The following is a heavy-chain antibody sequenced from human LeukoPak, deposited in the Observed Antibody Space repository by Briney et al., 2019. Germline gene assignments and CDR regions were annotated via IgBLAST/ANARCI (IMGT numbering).Heavy chain of an antibody. J-gene: IGHJ4*02. CDR2: ISYDGSNK. D-gene: IGHD4-17*01. Sequence: SGRSLRLSCAASGFTFSSYAMHWVRQAPGKGLVWVAVISYDGSNKYYADSVKGRFTISRDNSKNTLYLQMNSLRAEDTAVYYCARDAGYGDRLDYWGQGTLVTVSS. CDR1: GFTFSSYA. CDR3: ARDAGYGDRLDY. V-gene: IGHV3-30-3*01.